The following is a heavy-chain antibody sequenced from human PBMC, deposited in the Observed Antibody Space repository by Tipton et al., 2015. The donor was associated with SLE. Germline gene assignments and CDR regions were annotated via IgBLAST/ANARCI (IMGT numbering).Heavy chain of an antibody. CDR3: ARDKREENWNDKDYYYGMDV. J-gene: IGHJ6*02. V-gene: IGHV4-39*07. D-gene: IGHD1-1*01. CDR2: IYYSGST. Sequence: TLSLTCTVSGGSISSSSYYWGWIRQPPGKGLEWIGSIYYSGSTYYNPSLKSRVTISVDTSKNQFSLKLSSVTAADTAVYYCARDKREENWNDKDYYYGMDVWGQGTTVTVSS. CDR1: GGSISSSSYY.